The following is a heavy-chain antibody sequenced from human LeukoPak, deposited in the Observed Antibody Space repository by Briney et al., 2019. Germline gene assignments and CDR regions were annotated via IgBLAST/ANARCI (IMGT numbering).Heavy chain of an antibody. CDR3: ARDPGRWQQLGYFDY. V-gene: IGHV4-59*01. J-gene: IGHJ4*02. Sequence: PSETLSLTCTVSGGSISSYYWSWIRQPPGKGLEWIGYISYSGSTNYNPFLKSRVTMSVVTSKNHFSLRLSSVTAADTAVYYCARDPGRWQQLGYFDYWGQGSLVTVSP. CDR2: ISYSGST. D-gene: IGHD5-24*01. CDR1: GGSISSYY.